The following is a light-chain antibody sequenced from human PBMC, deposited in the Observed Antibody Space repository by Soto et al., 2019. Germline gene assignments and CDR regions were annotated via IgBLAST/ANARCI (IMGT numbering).Light chain of an antibody. Sequence: DIQMTPSPSSLSASLGDRVTITFRPTQSISSYLNWYQQKPGKAPKLLIYAASSLQSGVPSRFSGSGSGTDFTLTISSLQSEDFATYYCQQYHHWPPITFGQGTRLEIK. CDR2: AAS. CDR1: QSISSY. J-gene: IGKJ5*01. V-gene: IGKV1-39*01. CDR3: QQYHHWPPIT.